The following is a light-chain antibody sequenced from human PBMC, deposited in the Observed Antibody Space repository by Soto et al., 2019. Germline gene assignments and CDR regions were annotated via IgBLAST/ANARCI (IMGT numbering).Light chain of an antibody. J-gene: IGLJ3*02. V-gene: IGLV1-44*01. CDR2: NNN. CDR1: SSNIGTNV. CDR3: AGWDESLSGPV. Sequence: QPVLTQPPSVSGTPGQRVTISCSGISSNIGTNVVNWYQQFPGTAPKLLIFNNNNRPSGVPDRFSGSKSGSSASLAISGLLSEDEADYYCAGWDESLSGPVFGGGTKLTVL.